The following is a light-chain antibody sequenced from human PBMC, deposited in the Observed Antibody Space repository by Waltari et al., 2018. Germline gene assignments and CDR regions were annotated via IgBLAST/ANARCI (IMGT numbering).Light chain of an antibody. CDR1: QGISSS. Sequence: IPLTQSPSSLSASVGDRVTITCRARQGISSSLAWYPHKPGKAPKLLLYAASALQSGVPSRFSGSGAGTDFTLTISSLQPEDFATYYCQQLNSYPLTFGGGTKVEIK. CDR2: AAS. V-gene: IGKV1-9*01. J-gene: IGKJ4*01. CDR3: QQLNSYPLT.